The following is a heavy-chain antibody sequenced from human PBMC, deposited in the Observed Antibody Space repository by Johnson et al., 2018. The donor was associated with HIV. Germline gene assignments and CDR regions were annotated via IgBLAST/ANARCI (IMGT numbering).Heavy chain of an antibody. V-gene: IGHV3-30*02. D-gene: IGHD3-22*01. CDR1: GFTFSGYG. CDR2: IRYDGSNT. Sequence: QVQLVESGGGLVKPGGSLRLSCVASGFTFSGYGMHWVRQAPGKGLEWVAFIRYDGSNTYDADSVRGRFTISRDNSKNTLYLQMNSLRAEDTAVYYCARGDDSSAWGAFDIWGQGTMVTVSS. CDR3: ARGDDSSAWGAFDI. J-gene: IGHJ3*02.